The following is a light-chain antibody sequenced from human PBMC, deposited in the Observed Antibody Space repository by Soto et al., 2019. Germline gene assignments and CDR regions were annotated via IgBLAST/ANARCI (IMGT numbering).Light chain of an antibody. V-gene: IGLV3-21*02. CDR1: NIGSKS. CDR2: DDG. Sequence: SSELTQPHSVSVAPGQTARIPCGGSNIGSKSVHWYQQKPGQAPVLVVYDDGDRPSGIPERFSGSNSGNTATLTISRVEAGDEADYYCQVWDSSSDQYVFGTGTKLTVL. J-gene: IGLJ1*01. CDR3: QVWDSSSDQYV.